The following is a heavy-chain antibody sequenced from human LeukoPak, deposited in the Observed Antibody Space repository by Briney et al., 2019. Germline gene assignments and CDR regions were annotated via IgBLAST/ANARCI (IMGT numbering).Heavy chain of an antibody. D-gene: IGHD3-10*01. V-gene: IGHV4-39*07. Sequence: TLSLTCTVSGGSISSSSYYWGWIRQPPGKGLEWIGSIYYSGSTYYNPSLKSRVTISVGTSKNQFSLKLSSVTAADTAVYYCAAVIAMVRGARGYYFDYWGQGTLVTVSS. CDR2: IYYSGST. CDR1: GGSISSSSYY. J-gene: IGHJ4*02. CDR3: AAVIAMVRGARGYYFDY.